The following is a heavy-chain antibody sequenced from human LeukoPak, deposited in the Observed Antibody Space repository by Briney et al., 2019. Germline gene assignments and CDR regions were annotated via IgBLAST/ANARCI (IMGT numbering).Heavy chain of an antibody. J-gene: IGHJ4*02. CDR2: ISYDGSNK. V-gene: IGHV3-30-3*01. CDR1: GFTFSSYA. CDR3: ARDQFWSGFLNY. Sequence: GGSLRLSCAASGFTFSSYAMSWVRQAPGKGLEWVAVISYDGSNKYYADSVKGRFTISRDNSKNTLYLQMNSLRAEDTAVYYCARDQFWSGFLNYWGQGTLVTVSS. D-gene: IGHD3-3*01.